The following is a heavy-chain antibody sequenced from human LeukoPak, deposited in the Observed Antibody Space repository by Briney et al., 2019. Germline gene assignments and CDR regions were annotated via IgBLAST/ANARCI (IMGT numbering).Heavy chain of an antibody. CDR2: IYTSGST. D-gene: IGHD6-13*01. CDR1: GGSISSYY. J-gene: IGHJ3*02. V-gene: IGHV4-4*07. Sequence: SETRSLTCTVSGGSISSYYWSWIRQPAGKGLEWIGRIYTSGSTNYNPSLKSRVTMSVDTSKNQYSLKLSSVAAADTAVYYCAIPRGIAAAGTGVDAFDIWGQGTMVTVSS. CDR3: AIPRGIAAAGTGVDAFDI.